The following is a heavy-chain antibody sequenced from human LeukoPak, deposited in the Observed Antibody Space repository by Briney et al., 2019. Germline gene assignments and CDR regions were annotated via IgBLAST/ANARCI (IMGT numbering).Heavy chain of an antibody. V-gene: IGHV3-23*01. CDR2: ITGSGATT. CDR3: AKRPTTTTRDY. D-gene: IGHD4-11*01. J-gene: IGHJ4*02. Sequence: PGESLRLSCAASGFTFNNYVMSWVRQAPGKGLEWVSGITGSGATTYYADSVKGRFTISRDNSKNTLYLQMNSLRAEDTAVYFCAKRPTTTTRDYWGQGTLVTVSS. CDR1: GFTFNNYV.